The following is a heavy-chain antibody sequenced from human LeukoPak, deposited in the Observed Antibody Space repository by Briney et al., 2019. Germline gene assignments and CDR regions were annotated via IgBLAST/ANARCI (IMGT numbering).Heavy chain of an antibody. CDR1: GFTFSSYW. J-gene: IGHJ6*02. D-gene: IGHD3-3*01. CDR2: IKQDGSEK. CDR3: ARGPITIFGVVIRDYYYYYGMDV. Sequence: GRSLRLSCAASGFTFSSYWMSWVRQAPGKGLEWVANIKQDGSEKYYVDSVKGRFTISRDNAKNSLYLQMNSLRAEDTAVYYCARGPITIFGVVIRDYYYYYGMDVWGQGTTVTVSS. V-gene: IGHV3-7*01.